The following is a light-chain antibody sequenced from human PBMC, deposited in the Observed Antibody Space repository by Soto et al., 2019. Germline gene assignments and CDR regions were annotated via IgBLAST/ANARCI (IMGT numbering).Light chain of an antibody. V-gene: IGKV3-20*01. CDR2: GTS. J-gene: IGKJ1*01. CDR1: QTVDTNY. CDR3: QQCGSLPGT. Sequence: EIVLTQSPDTLSLSPGERATLSCRASQTVDTNYLAWYQQKPGQAPRLLIYGTSSRATGIPDRFSGSGSGTDFTLTISRLEPEDFAVYYCQQCGSLPGTFGQGTKVDIK.